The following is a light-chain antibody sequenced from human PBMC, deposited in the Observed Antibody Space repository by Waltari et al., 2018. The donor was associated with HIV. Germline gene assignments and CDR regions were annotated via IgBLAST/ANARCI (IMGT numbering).Light chain of an antibody. Sequence: QSALTQPPSASGSPGQSVTISCTGTSSDIGAYNYVSWFQQHPGKAPKLMIYDVTKRPSGVPERFSGAKSGNPASLTVSGLQAEDEADYYCASHAGSKDVFGGGTRLTVL. CDR3: ASHAGSKDV. CDR2: DVT. CDR1: SSDIGAYNY. J-gene: IGLJ2*01. V-gene: IGLV2-8*01.